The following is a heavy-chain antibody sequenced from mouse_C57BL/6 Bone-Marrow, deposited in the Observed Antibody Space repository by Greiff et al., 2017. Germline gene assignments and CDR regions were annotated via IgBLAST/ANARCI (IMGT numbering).Heavy chain of an antibody. CDR2: ISDGGSYT. V-gene: IGHV5-4*03. J-gene: IGHJ2*01. CDR3: ARGGYFDY. D-gene: IGHD1-1*02. CDR1: GFTFSSYA. Sequence: EVMLVESGGGLVKPGGSLKLSCAASGFTFSSYAMSWVRQTPEKRLAWVATISDGGSYTYSPDNVKGRFTISRDNAKNNLYLQMSHLKSEDTAMYYCARGGYFDYWGQGTTLTVSS.